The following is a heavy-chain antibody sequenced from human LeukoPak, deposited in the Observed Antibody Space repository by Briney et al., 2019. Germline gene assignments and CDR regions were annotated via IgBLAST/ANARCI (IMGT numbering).Heavy chain of an antibody. CDR2: IYSSGST. J-gene: IGHJ4*02. Sequence: PSETLSLTCTVSGGSISSYYWSWIRQPPGKGLEWIGYIYSSGSTNYNPSLKSRVTISVDTSKNQFSLKLSSVTAADTAVYYCARGRDGYNGYWGQGTLVTVSS. V-gene: IGHV4-59*01. CDR1: GGSISSYY. D-gene: IGHD5-24*01. CDR3: ARGRDGYNGY.